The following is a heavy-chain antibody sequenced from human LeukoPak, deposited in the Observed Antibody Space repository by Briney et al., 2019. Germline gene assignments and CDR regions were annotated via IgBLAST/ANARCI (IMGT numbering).Heavy chain of an antibody. Sequence: ASVKVSCKASAYTFTRYGISWVRQAHGQGLEWMGWISCYNGNTHYAQNYQGRLTMTTDTSTSTAYMELRSLRSDDTAVYYCARDPSNTSGYNAWFDYWGQGTLVTVSS. CDR1: AYTFTRYG. D-gene: IGHD3-22*01. CDR2: ISCYNGNT. V-gene: IGHV1-18*01. J-gene: IGHJ4*02. CDR3: ARDPSNTSGYNAWFDY.